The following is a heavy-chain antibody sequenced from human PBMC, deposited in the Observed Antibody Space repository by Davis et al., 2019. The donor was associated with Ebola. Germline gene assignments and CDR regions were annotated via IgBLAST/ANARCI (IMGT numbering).Heavy chain of an antibody. J-gene: IGHJ4*02. CDR3: AKDRGRPSY. Sequence: GESLKISCAASGFTFSDHYMDWVRQAPGKGLEWVSAISNSGGSTYYADSVKGRFTISRDNSKNTLYLQMNSLRAEDTAVYYCAKDRGRPSYWGQGTLVTVSS. V-gene: IGHV3-23*01. D-gene: IGHD3-16*01. CDR2: ISNSGGST. CDR1: GFTFSDHY.